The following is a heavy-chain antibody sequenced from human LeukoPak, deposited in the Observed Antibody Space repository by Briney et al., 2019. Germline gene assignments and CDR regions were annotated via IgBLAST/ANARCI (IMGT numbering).Heavy chain of an antibody. CDR1: GGSVSSDSYY. V-gene: IGHV4-61*01. J-gene: IGHJ4*02. Sequence: PSETLSLTCTVSGGSVSSDSYYWSWIRQPPGTKLEWIGYIYNSGNTNYNPSLNSRVTMSVDTSKNQFSLKLSSVTAADTAVYYCARDRYALTFDYWGQGTLVTVSS. CDR2: IYNSGNT. D-gene: IGHD3-16*01. CDR3: ARDRYALTFDY.